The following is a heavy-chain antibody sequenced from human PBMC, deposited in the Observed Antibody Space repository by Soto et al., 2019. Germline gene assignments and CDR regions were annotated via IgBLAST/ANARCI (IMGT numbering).Heavy chain of an antibody. J-gene: IGHJ4*02. Sequence: ASVKVSCKASGYTFTSYDIYWVRQSTGQGLEWMGWMNPNSGNTGYAQKFQGRVTMTRNTSISTAYMELSSLRSEDTAVYYCASGPRTPTTVTYYFDYWGQGTLVTVSS. V-gene: IGHV1-8*01. D-gene: IGHD4-17*01. CDR2: MNPNSGNT. CDR3: ASGPRTPTTVTYYFDY. CDR1: GYTFTSYD.